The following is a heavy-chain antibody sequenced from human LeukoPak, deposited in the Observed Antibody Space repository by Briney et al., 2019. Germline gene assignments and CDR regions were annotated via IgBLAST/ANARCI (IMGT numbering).Heavy chain of an antibody. CDR2: IGAYNGNT. D-gene: IGHD2-15*01. Sequence: ASVKVSCKASGYTFTSYGISWVRQAPGQGLEWMGWIGAYNGNTNYAQKLQGRVTMTTDTSTSTAYMELRSLRSDDTAVYYCARSAGYCSGGSCWFDYWGQGTLATVSS. CDR1: GYTFTSYG. CDR3: ARSAGYCSGGSCWFDY. V-gene: IGHV1-18*01. J-gene: IGHJ4*02.